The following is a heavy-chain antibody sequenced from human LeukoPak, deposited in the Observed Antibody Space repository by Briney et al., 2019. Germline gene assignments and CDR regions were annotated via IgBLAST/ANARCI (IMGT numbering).Heavy chain of an antibody. CDR3: ARDRPSLYYYGSGNDAFDI. CDR1: GFTFSDYY. CDR2: ISSSGSTI. Sequence: PGGSLRLSCAASGFTFSDYYMSWIRQAPGKRLEWVSYISSSGSTIYYADSVKGRLTISRDNAKNSLYLQMNSLRAEDTAVYYCARDRPSLYYYGSGNDAFDIWGQGTMVTVSS. J-gene: IGHJ3*02. D-gene: IGHD3-10*01. V-gene: IGHV3-11*01.